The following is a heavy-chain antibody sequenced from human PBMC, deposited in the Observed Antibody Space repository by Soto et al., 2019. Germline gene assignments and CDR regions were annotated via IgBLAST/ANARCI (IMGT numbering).Heavy chain of an antibody. D-gene: IGHD4-4*01. CDR1: GGTFSSYA. CDR2: IIPIFGTA. V-gene: IGHV1-69*13. Sequence: GASVKVSCKASGGTFSSYAISWVRQAPGQGLEWMGGIIPIFGTANYAQKFQGRVTITADESTSTAYMELSSLRSEDTAVYYCARWPPRMGYNKGNAFDIWGQGTMVTVSS. J-gene: IGHJ3*02. CDR3: ARWPPRMGYNKGNAFDI.